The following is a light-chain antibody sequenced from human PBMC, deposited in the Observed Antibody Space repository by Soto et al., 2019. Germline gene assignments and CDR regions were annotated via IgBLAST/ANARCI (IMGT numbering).Light chain of an antibody. V-gene: IGLV2-14*01. Sequence: QSALTQPASVSGSPGQSITISCTGTSSDVGGYNYVSWYQQHPGKAPKLMIYEVSSRPSGLSNRFSGSKSGNTASLTISGLQAEDEADYYCSSYTSSSTLVFGTGTKVTVL. CDR1: SSDVGGYNY. J-gene: IGLJ1*01. CDR3: SSYTSSSTLV. CDR2: EVS.